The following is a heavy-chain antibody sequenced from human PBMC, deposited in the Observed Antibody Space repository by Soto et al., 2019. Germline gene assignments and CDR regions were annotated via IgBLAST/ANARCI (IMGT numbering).Heavy chain of an antibody. Sequence: GGSLRLSCAASGFTFDDYAMHWVRQAPGKGLEWVSGISWNSGSIGYADSVKGRFTISRDNAKNSLYLQMNSLRAEDTALYYCAKEYGGYFDYWGQGTLVTVSS. D-gene: IGHD3-16*01. CDR2: ISWNSGSI. CDR3: AKEYGGYFDY. J-gene: IGHJ4*02. V-gene: IGHV3-9*01. CDR1: GFTFDDYA.